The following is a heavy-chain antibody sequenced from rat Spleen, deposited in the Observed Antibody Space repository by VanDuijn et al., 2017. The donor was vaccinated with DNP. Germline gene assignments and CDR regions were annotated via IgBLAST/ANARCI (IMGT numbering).Heavy chain of an antibody. J-gene: IGHJ2*01. D-gene: IGHD1-12*02. Sequence: EVQLVESGGGLVQPGRSLKLSCAASGFTFSNYYMAWVRQAPKKGLEWVASISTSGEYSHYRDSVKGRFTISRDNAKDTQYLQMDSLRPEDTATYYCVRPDYYDGSYPRYWGQGVMVTVSS. CDR2: ISTSGEYS. CDR1: GFTFSNYY. V-gene: IGHV5S13*01. CDR3: VRPDYYDGSYPRY.